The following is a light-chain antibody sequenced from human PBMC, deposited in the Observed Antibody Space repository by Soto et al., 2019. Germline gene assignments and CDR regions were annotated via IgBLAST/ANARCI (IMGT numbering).Light chain of an antibody. CDR1: QSVSSN. CDR2: DAF. CDR3: QQRSSWPT. V-gene: IGKV3-11*01. J-gene: IGKJ2*01. Sequence: EIVLTQSPATLSLSPGEIATLSCRASQSVSSNLAWYQQKLCQAPRLLIYDAFNRATGIPARFSGSGSGTDFTLTISNLEPEDFAVYYCQQRSSWPTFGQGTKLEIK.